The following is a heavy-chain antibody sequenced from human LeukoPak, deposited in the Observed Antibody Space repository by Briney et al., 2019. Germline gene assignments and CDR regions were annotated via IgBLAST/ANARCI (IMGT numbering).Heavy chain of an antibody. V-gene: IGHV4-39*07. D-gene: IGHD6-19*01. CDR1: GGSIRSSTDY. CDR3: ARMSSGWYFPRSRGTRVLDY. CDR2: IYYSGST. Sequence: PSETLSLTCTVSGGSIRSSTDYWGWIRQPPGKELEWIGSIYYSGSTCYNPSLKSRVTISVDTSKNQFSLKLSSVTAADTAVYYCARMSSGWYFPRSRGTRVLDYWGQGTLVTVSS. J-gene: IGHJ4*02.